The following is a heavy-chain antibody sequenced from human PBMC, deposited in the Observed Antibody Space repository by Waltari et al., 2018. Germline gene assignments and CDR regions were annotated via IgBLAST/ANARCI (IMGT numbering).Heavy chain of an antibody. CDR3: TMTYYDYLWGTRTTVY. CDR2: ISGTGAST. J-gene: IGHJ4*02. Sequence: QLLESGGGLVQPGGYLRLSCAASGFTFSSYAITWVREAPGKGRGWVSAISGTGASTYYADSVKGRFTISRDNSKNSLYLQMNSLRADDTAVYYCTMTYYDYLWGTRTTVYWGQGTLVTVSS. D-gene: IGHD3-16*01. CDR1: GFTFSSYA. V-gene: IGHV3-23*01.